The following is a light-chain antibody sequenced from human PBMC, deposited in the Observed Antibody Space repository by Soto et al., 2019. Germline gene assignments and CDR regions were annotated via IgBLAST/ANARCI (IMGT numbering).Light chain of an antibody. J-gene: IGKJ4*01. CDR3: QQYKSYSRGLT. CDR2: DAS. CDR1: QSISSW. V-gene: IGKV1-5*01. Sequence: DIPMTQSPSTLSASVGDRVTITCRASQSISSWLAWYQQKPGKAPKLLIYDASSLESGGTSRFSGSGSGTEFTLTISSLQPDDFATYYCQQYKSYSRGLTFGGGTEVEVK.